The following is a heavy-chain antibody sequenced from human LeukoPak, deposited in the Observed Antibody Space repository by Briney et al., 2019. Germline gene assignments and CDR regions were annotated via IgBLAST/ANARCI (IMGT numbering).Heavy chain of an antibody. V-gene: IGHV1-69*04. CDR1: GGIFSSYG. CDR3: ARDLNSGGWYGY. Sequence: SVKVSCKASGGIFSSYGISWVRQAPGQGLEWMGRIIPILGIGNYAQKFQGRVTITADKSTSTAYMELSSLRSEDTAVYYCARDLNSGGWYGYWGQGTLVTVSS. CDR2: IIPILGIG. J-gene: IGHJ4*02. D-gene: IGHD6-19*01.